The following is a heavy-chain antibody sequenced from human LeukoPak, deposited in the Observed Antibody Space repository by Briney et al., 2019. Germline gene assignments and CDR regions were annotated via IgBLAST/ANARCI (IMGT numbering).Heavy chain of an antibody. Sequence: PSETLSLTCTVSGGSISSYYWSWIRQPAGKGLEWIGRIYTSGGTNYNPSLKSRVTMSVDTSKNQFSLKLSSVTAADTAVYYCAANYYDSSGYYYGVDYWGQGTLVTVSS. CDR1: GGSISSYY. D-gene: IGHD3-22*01. V-gene: IGHV4-4*07. CDR3: AANYYDSSGYYYGVDY. CDR2: IYTSGGT. J-gene: IGHJ4*02.